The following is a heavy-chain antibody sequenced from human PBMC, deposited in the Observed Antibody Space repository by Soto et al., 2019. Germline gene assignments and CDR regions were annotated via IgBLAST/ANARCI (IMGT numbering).Heavy chain of an antibody. CDR1: GFTFSSYG. D-gene: IGHD1-7*01. CDR2: ISYDGSNK. Sequence: GGSLRLSCAASGFTFSSYGMHWVRQAPGKGLEWVAVISYDGSNKYYADSVKGRFTISRDNSKNTLYLQMNSLRAEDTAVYYCAKDFFERNWNYVLWYWGQGTLVTVSS. J-gene: IGHJ4*02. V-gene: IGHV3-30*18. CDR3: AKDFFERNWNYVLWY.